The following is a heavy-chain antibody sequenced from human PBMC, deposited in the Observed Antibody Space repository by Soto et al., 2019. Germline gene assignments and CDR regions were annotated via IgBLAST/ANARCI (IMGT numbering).Heavy chain of an antibody. CDR3: TSLFDFWSGYNIDP. V-gene: IGHV3-49*04. J-gene: IGHJ5*02. CDR2: IRSKAYGGTT. Sequence: PGGSLRLSCTASGFTFGDYAMSWVRQAPGKGLEWVGFIRSKAYGGTTEYAASVKGRFTISRDDSKSIAYLQTNSLKTEDTAVYYCTSLFDFWSGYNIDPWGQGTLVTVSS. CDR1: GFTFGDYA. D-gene: IGHD3-3*01.